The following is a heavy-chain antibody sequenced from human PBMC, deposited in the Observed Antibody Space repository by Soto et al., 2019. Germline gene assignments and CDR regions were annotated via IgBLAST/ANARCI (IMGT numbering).Heavy chain of an antibody. CDR1: GYTLTELS. Sequence: APVKLSCKVSGYTLTELSMHWVRQAPGKGLEWMGGFDPEDGETIYAQKFQGRVTMTEDTSTDTAYMELRSLRSDDTAVYYCARVYDILTAPSPFDYWGQGTLVTVSS. CDR2: FDPEDGET. J-gene: IGHJ4*02. D-gene: IGHD3-9*01. CDR3: ARVYDILTAPSPFDY. V-gene: IGHV1-24*01.